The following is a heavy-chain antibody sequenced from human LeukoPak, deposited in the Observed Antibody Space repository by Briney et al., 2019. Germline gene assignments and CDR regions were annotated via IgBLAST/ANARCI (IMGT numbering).Heavy chain of an antibody. V-gene: IGHV4-59*01. Sequence: SETLSLTCTVSGGSISSYYWSWIRQPAGKGLEWIGYIYYNENTKYNPSLKSRVTISVDTSKNQFSLKLSSVTAADTAMYYCAKAPLLTYWYFDLWGRGTLVTVSS. CDR2: IYYNENT. CDR1: GGSISSYY. D-gene: IGHD3-10*01. J-gene: IGHJ2*01. CDR3: AKAPLLTYWYFDL.